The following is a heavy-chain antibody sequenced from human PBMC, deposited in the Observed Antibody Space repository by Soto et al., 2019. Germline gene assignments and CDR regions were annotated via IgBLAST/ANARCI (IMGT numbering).Heavy chain of an antibody. V-gene: IGHV3-30*18. CDR3: TKDDGYNGSTYYHYFGMDV. CDR2: ISYDGSTE. J-gene: IGHJ6*02. Sequence: SGGSLRLSCAASGFTFSGYYMHWVRQAPGKWLEWVAVISYDGSTEYYADSVKGRFTISRDNSANRLFLQMDSLRPEDTAVYYCTKDDGYNGSTYYHYFGMDVWGQGXTVTVYS. D-gene: IGHD5-12*01. CDR1: GFTFSGYY.